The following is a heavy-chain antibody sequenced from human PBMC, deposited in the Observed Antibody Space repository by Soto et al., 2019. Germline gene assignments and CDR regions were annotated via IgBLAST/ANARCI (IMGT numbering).Heavy chain of an antibody. Sequence: SETLSLTCTVSGGSISSYYWSWIRQPPGKGLEWIGYIYYSGSTNYNPSLKRRVTISVDTSKNQFSLKLSSVTAADTAVYYCERIGDSRSSVPPYYYYYMDVWGKGTTVTVSS. CDR3: ERIGDSRSSVPPYYYYYMDV. CDR2: IYYSGST. J-gene: IGHJ6*03. CDR1: GGSISSYY. V-gene: IGHV4-59*08. D-gene: IGHD6-6*01.